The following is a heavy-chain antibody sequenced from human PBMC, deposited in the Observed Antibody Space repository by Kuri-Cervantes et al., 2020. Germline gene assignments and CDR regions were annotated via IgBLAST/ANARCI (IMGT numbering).Heavy chain of an antibody. J-gene: IGHJ6*02. CDR2: INPSGGNT. Sequence: ASVKVSCKASGYTFTSYYMHWVRQAPGQGLEWMGMINPSGGNTNYAQKLQGRVTMTTDTSTSTAYMELRGLRSDDTAVYYCARAWSGLQLVYYGMDVWGQGTTVTVSS. CDR1: GYTFTSYY. D-gene: IGHD6-13*01. CDR3: ARAWSGLQLVYYGMDV. V-gene: IGHV1-46*01.